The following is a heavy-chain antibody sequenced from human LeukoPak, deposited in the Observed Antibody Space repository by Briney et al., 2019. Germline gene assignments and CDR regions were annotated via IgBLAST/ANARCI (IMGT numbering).Heavy chain of an antibody. CDR3: ARGSMVRGVTPVDY. J-gene: IGHJ4*02. V-gene: IGHV4-34*01. CDR1: GGSFSGYY. CDR2: INHSGST. D-gene: IGHD3-10*01. Sequence: SETLSLTCAVYGGSFSGYYWSWIRQPPGKGLEWIGEINHSGSTNYNQSLKSRVTISVDTSKNQFSLKLSSVTAADTAVYYCARGSMVRGVTPVDYWGQGTLVTVSS.